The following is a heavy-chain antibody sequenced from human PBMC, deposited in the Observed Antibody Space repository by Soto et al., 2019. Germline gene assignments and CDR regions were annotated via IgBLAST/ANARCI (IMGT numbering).Heavy chain of an antibody. CDR2: IIPIFGTA. CDR3: ARSRYPGYDPYGMEV. Sequence: ASVKVSCKASGGTFSSYAISWVRQAPGQGLEWMGGIIPIFGTANYAQKFQGRVTITADESTSTAYMELSSLRSEDTAVYYCARSRYPGYDPYGMEVWGQGTTVTVSS. V-gene: IGHV1-69*13. J-gene: IGHJ6*02. CDR1: GGTFSSYA. D-gene: IGHD5-12*01.